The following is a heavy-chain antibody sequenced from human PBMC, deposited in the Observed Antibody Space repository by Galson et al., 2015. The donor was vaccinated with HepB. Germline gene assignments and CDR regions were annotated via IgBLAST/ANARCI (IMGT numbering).Heavy chain of an antibody. Sequence: SVKVSCKASGGTFSSYAISWVRQAPGQGLEWMGWIIPIFGTANYAQKFQGRVTITADESTSTAYMELSSLRSEDTAVYYCARDLNTMMSAFDIWGQGTMVTVSS. J-gene: IGHJ3*02. D-gene: IGHD3-22*01. V-gene: IGHV1-69*13. CDR3: ARDLNTMMSAFDI. CDR1: GGTFSSYA. CDR2: IIPIFGTA.